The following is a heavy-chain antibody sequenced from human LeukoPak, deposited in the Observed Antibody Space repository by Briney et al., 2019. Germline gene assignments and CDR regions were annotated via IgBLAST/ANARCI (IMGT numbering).Heavy chain of an antibody. CDR1: GFSFSDVW. D-gene: IGHD3-16*01. CDR3: TTGIDYGGGY. CDR2: IKNKDEGEKI. Sequence: GGSLRLSCAVSGFSFSDVWMNWVRQAPGKRLEWVGRIKNKDEGEKIDYAAPVKGRFTISRDDSKATLYLQMNSLRMGDTAIYYCTTGIDYGGGYWGQGTLVSVSS. V-gene: IGHV3-15*07. J-gene: IGHJ4*02.